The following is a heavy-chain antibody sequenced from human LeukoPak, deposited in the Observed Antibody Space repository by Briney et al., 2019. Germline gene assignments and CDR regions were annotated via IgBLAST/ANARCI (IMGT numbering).Heavy chain of an antibody. D-gene: IGHD3-10*01. CDR3: ARDRITMVRGVITNYYYYYMDV. CDR2: IYSGGNT. Sequence: GGSLRLSCAASGFTVSSNYMRWVRQAPGKGLQWVSVIYSGGNTYYADSVKGGFTISRDNSKNTLYLQMNSLRAEDTAVYYCARDRITMVRGVITNYYYYYMDVWGKGTTVTISS. J-gene: IGHJ6*03. CDR1: GFTVSSNY. V-gene: IGHV3-66*01.